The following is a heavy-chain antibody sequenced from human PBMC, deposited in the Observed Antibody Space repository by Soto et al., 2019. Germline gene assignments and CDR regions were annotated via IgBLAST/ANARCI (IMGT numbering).Heavy chain of an antibody. V-gene: IGHV3-30*18. CDR2: ISNDGSNK. CDR1: GFSFSTYG. Sequence: QVHLVESGGGVVQSGRSLRLSCAASGFSFSTYGMHWVRQAPGKGLEWVAFISNDGSNKYYADSVKGRFTISRDNSKNTLYLQMNSLRAEDTAVYYCAKGVGNYWAFDYWGQGTLVTVSS. J-gene: IGHJ4*02. CDR3: AKGVGNYWAFDY. D-gene: IGHD1-26*01.